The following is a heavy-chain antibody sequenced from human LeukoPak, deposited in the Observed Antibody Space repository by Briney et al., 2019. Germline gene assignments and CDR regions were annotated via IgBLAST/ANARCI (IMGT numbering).Heavy chain of an antibody. CDR1: GGSISSSSYY. CDR3: ARINYFDSGGFFYDDY. Sequence: SETLSLTCTVSGGSISSSSYYWGWIRQPPGKGLEWIGSIYYSGSTYYNPSLKSRVTISVDTSKNQFSLKLSSVTAADTAVYYCARINYFDSGGFFYDDYWGQGTLVTVSS. D-gene: IGHD3-22*01. J-gene: IGHJ4*02. CDR2: IYYSGST. V-gene: IGHV4-39*07.